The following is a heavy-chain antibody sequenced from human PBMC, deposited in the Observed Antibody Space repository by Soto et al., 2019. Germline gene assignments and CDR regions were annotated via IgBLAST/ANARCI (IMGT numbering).Heavy chain of an antibody. J-gene: IGHJ4*02. CDR1: GFTFSGSA. V-gene: IGHV3-73*02. D-gene: IGHD2-15*01. CDR2: IRNKGNSYAT. Sequence: EVQLVESGGGLVQPGGSLKLSCVASGFTFSGSAMHWVRQASGKGLEWVGRIRNKGNSYATAYAASVKGRFTISRDDSTNTAYLQMSSLKTEETAVYYCTSHSPEDMIRKWGQGTLVTVSS. CDR3: TSHSPEDMIRK.